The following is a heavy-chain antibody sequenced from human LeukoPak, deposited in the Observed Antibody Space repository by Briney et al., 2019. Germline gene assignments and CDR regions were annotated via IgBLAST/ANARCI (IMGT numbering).Heavy chain of an antibody. V-gene: IGHV4-59*01. Sequence: PSETLSLTCTVSGGSISSYYWSWIRQPPGKGLEWIGYIYYSGSTNYNPSLKSRVTISVDTSKNQFSLKLSSVTAADTAVYYCARSSGTLWNYWGQGTLVTVFS. CDR1: GGSISSYY. CDR2: IYYSGST. D-gene: IGHD1-1*01. CDR3: ARSSGTLWNY. J-gene: IGHJ4*02.